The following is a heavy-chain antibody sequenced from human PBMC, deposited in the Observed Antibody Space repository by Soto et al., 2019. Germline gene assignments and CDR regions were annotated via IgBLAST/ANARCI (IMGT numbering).Heavy chain of an antibody. Sequence: SVKVSCKASGDTFSSYAISWVRQAPGQGLEWMGGIIPIFGTANYAQKFQGRVTIAADESTSTAYMELSSLRSEDTAVYYCARFKHFWSGYPSYFDYWGQGTLVTVSS. CDR1: GDTFSSYA. J-gene: IGHJ4*02. CDR2: IIPIFGTA. V-gene: IGHV1-69*13. CDR3: ARFKHFWSGYPSYFDY. D-gene: IGHD3-3*02.